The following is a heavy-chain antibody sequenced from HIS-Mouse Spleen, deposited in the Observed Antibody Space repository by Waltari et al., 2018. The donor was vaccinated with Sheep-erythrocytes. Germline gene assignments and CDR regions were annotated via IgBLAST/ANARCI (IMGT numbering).Heavy chain of an antibody. CDR2: IEQDGSEK. CDR1: GFTFSSYW. Sequence: EVQLVESGGGLVQPGGSLRLSCAASGFTFSSYWMSWVRQAPGNGLGGGANIEQDGSEKYYVDSVKGRFTISRDNAKNSLYLQMNSLRAEDTAVYYCARTSSSSDYFDYWGQGTLVTVSS. J-gene: IGHJ4*02. D-gene: IGHD6-6*01. V-gene: IGHV3-7*04. CDR3: ARTSSSSDYFDY.